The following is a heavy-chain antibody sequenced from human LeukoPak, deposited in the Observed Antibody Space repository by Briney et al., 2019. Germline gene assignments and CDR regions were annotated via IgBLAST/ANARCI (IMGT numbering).Heavy chain of an antibody. D-gene: IGHD6-19*01. CDR3: AISDSSGWYARYCEY. Sequence: PSETLSLTCAVYGGSFSGYYWSWIRQPPGKGLEWIGEINHSGSTSYNPSLKSRVTISVDTSKNQFSLKLSSVTAADTAVYYCAISDSSGWYARYCEYWGQGTLVTVSS. J-gene: IGHJ4*02. CDR2: INHSGST. V-gene: IGHV4-34*01. CDR1: GGSFSGYY.